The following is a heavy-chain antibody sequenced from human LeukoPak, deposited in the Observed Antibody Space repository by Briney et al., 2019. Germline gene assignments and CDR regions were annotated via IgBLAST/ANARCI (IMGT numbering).Heavy chain of an antibody. D-gene: IGHD5-24*01. V-gene: IGHV4-4*07. J-gene: IGHJ3*02. CDR3: ARDPLKYPGGPGMATGGNPDI. Sequence: SETLSLTCTVSGGSISSYYWSWIRQPAGKGLEWIGRIYTSGSTNYNPSLKSRVTMSVDTSKNQFSLKLSSVTAADTAVYYCARDPLKYPGGPGMATGGNPDIWGQGTMVTVSS. CDR1: GGSISSYY. CDR2: IYTSGST.